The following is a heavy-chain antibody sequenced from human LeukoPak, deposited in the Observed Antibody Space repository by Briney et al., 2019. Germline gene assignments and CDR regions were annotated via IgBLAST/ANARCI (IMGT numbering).Heavy chain of an antibody. CDR3: LKESRGAAIFDY. J-gene: IGHJ4*02. Sequence: PGGSLRLSCAASGFSFSSYSFHWVRQAPGKGLEWVAVIWSDGSQKYYADSVEGRFTISRDNSKDTLYLQMNSLRAEDTAVYHCLKESRGAAIFDYWGQGTLVTVSS. CDR1: GFSFSSYS. D-gene: IGHD1-26*01. V-gene: IGHV3-33*06. CDR2: IWSDGSQK.